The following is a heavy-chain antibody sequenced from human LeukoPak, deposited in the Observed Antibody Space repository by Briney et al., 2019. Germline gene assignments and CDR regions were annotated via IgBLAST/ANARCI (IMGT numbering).Heavy chain of an antibody. D-gene: IGHD3-22*01. CDR2: ISYDGSNK. V-gene: IGHV3-30-3*01. CDR3: ARNYDSSGYLDY. Sequence: GGSLRLSCAASGFTFSSYAMSWVRQAPGKGLEWVAVISYDGSNKYYADSVKGRFTISRDNSKNTLYLQMNSLRAEDTAVYYCARNYDSSGYLDYWGQGTLVTVSS. J-gene: IGHJ4*02. CDR1: GFTFSSYA.